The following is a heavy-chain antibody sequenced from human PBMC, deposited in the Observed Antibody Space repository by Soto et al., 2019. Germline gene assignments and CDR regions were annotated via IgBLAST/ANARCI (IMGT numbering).Heavy chain of an antibody. D-gene: IGHD2-15*01. CDR3: ARLQYTVVTALDI. J-gene: IGHJ3*02. V-gene: IGHV4-59*11. Sequence: SETLSVTCSVSGVSIGSHCWSWIRQAPGKGPELVGYIYHTVNTNYNPALKSRVTISMDTSENQLSLQLSSVTAADTAVYYCARLQYTVVTALDIWGQGTMVTVSS. CDR2: IYHTVNT. CDR1: GVSIGSHC.